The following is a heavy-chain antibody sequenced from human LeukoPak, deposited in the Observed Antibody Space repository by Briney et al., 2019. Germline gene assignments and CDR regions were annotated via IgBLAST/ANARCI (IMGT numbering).Heavy chain of an antibody. J-gene: IGHJ6*03. CDR2: ISSSSSYI. Sequence: KPGGSLRLSCAASGFTFSSYSMNWVRQAPGKGLEWVSSISSSSSYIYYADSVKGRFTISRDNAKNSLYLQMNSLRAEDTAVYYCARFAFGDGYNWDYYYYYMDVWGKGTTVTVSS. CDR1: GFTFSSYS. CDR3: ARFAFGDGYNWDYYYYYMDV. D-gene: IGHD5-24*01. V-gene: IGHV3-21*01.